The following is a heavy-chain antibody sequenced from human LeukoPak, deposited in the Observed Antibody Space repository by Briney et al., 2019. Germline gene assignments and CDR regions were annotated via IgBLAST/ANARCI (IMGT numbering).Heavy chain of an antibody. Sequence: GASVKVSCKASGYTFTSYAMHWVRQAPGQRLEWMGWINDGNGNTKYSQKFQGRVTITRDTSASTAYMELSSLRSEDTAVYYCARVGPAVDYYYYGMDVWGKGTTVTVSS. CDR1: GYTFTSYA. CDR2: INDGNGNT. D-gene: IGHD6-19*01. J-gene: IGHJ6*04. V-gene: IGHV1-3*01. CDR3: ARVGPAVDYYYYGMDV.